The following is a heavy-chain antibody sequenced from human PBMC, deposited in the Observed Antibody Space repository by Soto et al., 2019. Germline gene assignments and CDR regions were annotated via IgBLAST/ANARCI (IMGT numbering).Heavy chain of an antibody. D-gene: IGHD3-10*01. Sequence: GGSLRLSCAASGFTFSSYWMSWVRQAPGKGLEWVANIKQDGSEKYYVDSVKGRFTISRDNAKNSLYLQMNSLRAEDTAVYYCARGRFGEFEYYFDYWGQGTLVTVSS. CDR3: ARGRFGEFEYYFDY. J-gene: IGHJ4*02. V-gene: IGHV3-7*01. CDR2: IKQDGSEK. CDR1: GFTFSSYW.